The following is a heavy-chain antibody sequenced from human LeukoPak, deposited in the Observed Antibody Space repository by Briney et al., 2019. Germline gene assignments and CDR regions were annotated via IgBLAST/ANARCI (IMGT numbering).Heavy chain of an antibody. CDR1: GFTFDDYG. CDR3: ARDVTSSILDV. CDR2: ISYDGGNK. Sequence: GGSLRLSCAASGFTFDDYGMSWVRQAPGKGLEWVAVISYDGGNKYYVDSVRGRFTISRDNYKNTLSLQMNSLRTEDTAVYYCARDVTSSILDVWAKGTTVTVSS. V-gene: IGHV3-30*03. D-gene: IGHD2-2*01. J-gene: IGHJ6*04.